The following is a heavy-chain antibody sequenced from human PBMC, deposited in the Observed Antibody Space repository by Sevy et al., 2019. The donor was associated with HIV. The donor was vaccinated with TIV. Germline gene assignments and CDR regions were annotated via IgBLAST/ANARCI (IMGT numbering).Heavy chain of an antibody. Sequence: GGSLRLSCAASGFTFSSYAMHWVRQAPGKGLEWVAVISYDGSNKYYAASVKGRFTISRDNSKNTLYLQMNSLRAEDTAVYYCARDPEYCSGGSCYAYYFDYWGQGTLVTVSS. V-gene: IGHV3-30*04. CDR2: ISYDGSNK. D-gene: IGHD2-15*01. J-gene: IGHJ4*02. CDR1: GFTFSSYA. CDR3: ARDPEYCSGGSCYAYYFDY.